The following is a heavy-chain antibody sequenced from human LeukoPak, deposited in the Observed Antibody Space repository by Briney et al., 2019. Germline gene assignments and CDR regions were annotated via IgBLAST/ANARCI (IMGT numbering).Heavy chain of an antibody. CDR2: IESNGLT. CDR1: GFTFSSYW. D-gene: IGHD3-10*01. J-gene: IGHJ5*01. V-gene: IGHV3-74*01. CDR3: AKAATYFYGSVTYDWFES. Sequence: GGSLRLSCEASGFTFSSYWMHWVRQVPGKGLMWVSRIESNGLTLYADSVRDRFTISRDNGKSTIYLQMNSLRVDDAAIYYCAKAATYFYGSVTYDWFESWGQGTLVTVSS.